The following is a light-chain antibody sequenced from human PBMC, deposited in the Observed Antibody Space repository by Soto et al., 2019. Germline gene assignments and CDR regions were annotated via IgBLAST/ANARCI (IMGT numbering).Light chain of an antibody. CDR3: QQRSNWPWT. CDR1: QSISDT. V-gene: IGKV3-11*01. J-gene: IGKJ1*01. CDR2: DAS. Sequence: EIVMTQSPATLSVSPGERATLSCRASQSISDTLAWYQQKPGQAPRLLIYDASNRATGIPARFSGSGSGTDFTLTISSLEPEDFAVYYCQQRSNWPWTFGQGTKVDIK.